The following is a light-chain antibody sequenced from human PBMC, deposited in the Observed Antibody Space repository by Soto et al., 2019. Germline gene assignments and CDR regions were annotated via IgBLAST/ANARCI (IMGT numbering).Light chain of an antibody. V-gene: IGLV2-14*01. CDR1: SSDVGGYNY. CDR3: SSYTSTSTLV. J-gene: IGLJ1*01. CDR2: EVS. Sequence: QSALTQPASVSGSPGQSITISCTGTSSDVGGYNYVSWYQQHPGKAPKLMIYEVSNRPLGVSNRFSGSKSGNTASLTMSGLQAEDEADYYCSSYTSTSTLVFGTGTKVTVL.